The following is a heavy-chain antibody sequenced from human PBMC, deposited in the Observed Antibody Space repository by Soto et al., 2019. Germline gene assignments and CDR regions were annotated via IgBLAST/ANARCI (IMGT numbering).Heavy chain of an antibody. CDR3: ARDDDYVWGSYRYGMDV. CDR2: ISAYNSNT. CDR1: GYTFTTYG. V-gene: IGHV1-18*01. D-gene: IGHD3-16*02. J-gene: IGHJ6*02. Sequence: ASVKVSCKASGYTFTTYGISWVRQAPGQGLEWMGWISAYNSNTNYAQKVQGRVTMTTDTSTSTAYMELRSLRSDDTAVYYCARDDDYVWGSYRYGMDVWGQGTTVTVSS.